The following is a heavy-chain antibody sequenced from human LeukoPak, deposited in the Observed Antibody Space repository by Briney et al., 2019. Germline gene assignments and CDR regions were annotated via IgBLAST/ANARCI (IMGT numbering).Heavy chain of an antibody. CDR3: ARRGDGYNPDY. J-gene: IGHJ4*02. D-gene: IGHD5-24*01. CDR1: GGSISSYY. Sequence: PSETLSLXCTVSGGSISSYYWSWIRQPPGKGLEWIGYIYYSGSTNYNPSLKSRVTMSVDTSKNQFSLKLSSVTAADTAVYYCARRGDGYNPDYWGQGTLVTVSS. CDR2: IYYSGST. V-gene: IGHV4-59*08.